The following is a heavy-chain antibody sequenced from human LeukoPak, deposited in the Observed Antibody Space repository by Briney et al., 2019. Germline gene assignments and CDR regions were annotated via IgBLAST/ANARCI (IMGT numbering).Heavy chain of an antibody. J-gene: IGHJ4*02. Sequence: GGSLRLSCAASGFTFSSYAMHWVRQAPGKGLEWVAVISYDGSNKYYADSVKGRFTISRDNSKNTLYLQMNSLRAEDTAVYYCARYKVVPAAMLDYWGQGTLVTVSS. V-gene: IGHV3-30-3*01. CDR2: ISYDGSNK. CDR3: ARYKVVPAAMLDY. CDR1: GFTFSSYA. D-gene: IGHD2-2*01.